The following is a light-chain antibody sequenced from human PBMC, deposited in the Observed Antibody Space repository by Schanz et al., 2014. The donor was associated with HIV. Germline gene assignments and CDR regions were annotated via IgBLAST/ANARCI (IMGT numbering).Light chain of an antibody. CDR3: QQYNSYPFT. Sequence: DIQMTQSPSSLSASVGDRVTITCRASQGISTYLAWYQQKPGKIPKLLIYAASTLQSGVPSRFSGSGSGTDFTLTISSLQPDDFATYYCQQYNSYPFTFGPGTKVDIK. V-gene: IGKV1-27*01. J-gene: IGKJ3*01. CDR2: AAS. CDR1: QGISTY.